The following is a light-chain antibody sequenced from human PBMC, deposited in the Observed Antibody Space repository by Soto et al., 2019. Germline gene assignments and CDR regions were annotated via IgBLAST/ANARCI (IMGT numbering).Light chain of an antibody. V-gene: IGLV1-47*02. CDR1: TSNVGNNY. CDR2: SFS. J-gene: IGLJ3*02. Sequence: QAVVTQPPSASGTAGQGVTISCSGSTSNVGNNYVYWYQQVPGTAPKLLVNSFSERPSGVPDRFSSSKAGTTASLAVSGLRSEDEADYYCAAWDDNLSGIVFGGGTKVTVL. CDR3: AAWDDNLSGIV.